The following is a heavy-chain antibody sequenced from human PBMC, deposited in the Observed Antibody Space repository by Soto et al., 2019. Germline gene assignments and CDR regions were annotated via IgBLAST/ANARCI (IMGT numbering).Heavy chain of an antibody. V-gene: IGHV1-8*01. D-gene: IGHD3-16*01. J-gene: IGHJ5*02. CDR1: GYSFTNND. CDR3: ARMATFGSLNWFDP. Sequence: ASVKVSCKASGYSFTNNDVTWVRQATGQGLEWMGWMNPGSGDTGYAQKFQGRVTMTRDISIATAYMELSSLRSDDTAIYYCARMATFGSLNWFDPWGQGTLVTVS. CDR2: MNPGSGDT.